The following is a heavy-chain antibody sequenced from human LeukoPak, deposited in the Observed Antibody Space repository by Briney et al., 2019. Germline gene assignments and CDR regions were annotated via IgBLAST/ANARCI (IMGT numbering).Heavy chain of an antibody. CDR1: GFTFSNSA. CDR2: ISAGGGST. CDR3: AKEKYYGSD. V-gene: IGHV3-23*01. D-gene: IGHD3-10*01. J-gene: IGHJ4*02. Sequence: GGSLRLSCAASGFTFSNSAMYWVRQAPGKGLEWVSSISAGGGSTNYADSVKGRFTISRENPKNTLYLQMNSLRAEDTAVYYCAKEKYYGSDWGQGTLVTVSS.